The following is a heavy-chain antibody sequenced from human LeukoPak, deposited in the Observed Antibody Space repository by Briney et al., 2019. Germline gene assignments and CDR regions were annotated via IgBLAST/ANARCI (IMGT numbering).Heavy chain of an antibody. Sequence: SETLSLTCAVYGGSFSGYYWSWLRQPPGKGLEWIGEINHSGSTNYNPSLTSRVTISVDTSKNQFSLKLSSVTAANTAVYYCARGPTYYYDSSGYLNYWGQGTLVTVSS. D-gene: IGHD3-22*01. CDR1: GGSFSGYY. V-gene: IGHV4-34*01. CDR3: ARGPTYYYDSSGYLNY. J-gene: IGHJ4*02. CDR2: INHSGST.